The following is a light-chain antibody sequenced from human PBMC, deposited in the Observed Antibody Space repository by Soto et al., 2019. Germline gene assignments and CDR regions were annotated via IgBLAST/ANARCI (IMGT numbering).Light chain of an antibody. J-gene: IGKJ1*01. V-gene: IGKV3-20*01. Sequence: EIVLTQSAGTLSLSPGERATLSCRASQTVRGNYLAWFQQRPGQAPRLLIYAVSTRAAGVPDRFSGSGSGTDFSLTINRLEPEDFAMYHCHHYGPAPWTFGQGTKVEIK. CDR3: HHYGPAPWT. CDR1: QTVRGNY. CDR2: AVS.